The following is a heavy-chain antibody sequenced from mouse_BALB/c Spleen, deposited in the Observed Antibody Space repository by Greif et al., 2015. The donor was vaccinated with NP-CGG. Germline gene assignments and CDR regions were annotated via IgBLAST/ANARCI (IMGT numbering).Heavy chain of an antibody. J-gene: IGHJ4*01. CDR1: GFTFSSYA. CDR2: ISSGGSYT. Sequence: EVKLMESGGGLVKPGGSLKLSCAASGFTFSSYAMSWVRQSPEKRLEWVAEISSGGSYTYYPDTVTGRFTIARDNAKNALYLEMSSLRSKDAAMYYCARDRAMDYWGQGTSVTVYS. CDR3: ARDRAMDY. V-gene: IGHV5-9-4*01.